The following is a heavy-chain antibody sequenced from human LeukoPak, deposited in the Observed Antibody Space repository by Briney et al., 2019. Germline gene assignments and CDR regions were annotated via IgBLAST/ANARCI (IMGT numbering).Heavy chain of an antibody. Sequence: SETLSLTCAVSGYSISSGYYWGWIRQPPGKGLEWIGSIYHSGSVYYNPPLKSRITISVDTSKNQFSLKLRSVTASDTAVYYCARPVGLRITTRYDAFDIWGQGTMVTVSS. J-gene: IGHJ3*02. CDR3: ARPVGLRITTRYDAFDI. D-gene: IGHD3-22*01. V-gene: IGHV4-38-2*01. CDR1: GYSISSGYY. CDR2: IYHSGSV.